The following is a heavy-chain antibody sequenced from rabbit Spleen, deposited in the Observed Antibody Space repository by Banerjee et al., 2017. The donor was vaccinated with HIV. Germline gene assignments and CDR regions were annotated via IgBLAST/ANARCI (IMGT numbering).Heavy chain of an antibody. Sequence: QSLEESGGDLVKPGASLTLTCTASGFSFSAGYYMCWVRQAPGKGLEWIACIEGGSSAFSYFASWAKGRFTISKTSSTTVTLQMTSLTAADTATYFCARDSGSSFSSYGMDLWGPGTLVTVS. V-gene: IGHV1S40*01. J-gene: IGHJ6*01. CDR2: IEGGSSAFS. D-gene: IGHD8-1*01. CDR3: ARDSGSSFSSYGMDL. CDR1: GFSFSAGYY.